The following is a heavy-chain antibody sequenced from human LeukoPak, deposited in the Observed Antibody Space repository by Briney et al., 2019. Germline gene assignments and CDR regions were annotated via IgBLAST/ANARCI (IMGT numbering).Heavy chain of an antibody. CDR2: INHSGST. CDR3: ARGVGRIGYSFDY. V-gene: IGHV4-4*02. Sequence: PSETLSLTCGVSGGSISNTNWWTWVRQPPGKGLEWIGEINHSGSTNYNPSLKSRVTISVDTSKNQFSLRLSSVTAADTAVYYCARGVGRIGYSFDYWGQGTLVTVSS. CDR1: GGSISNTNW. J-gene: IGHJ4*02. D-gene: IGHD5-18*01.